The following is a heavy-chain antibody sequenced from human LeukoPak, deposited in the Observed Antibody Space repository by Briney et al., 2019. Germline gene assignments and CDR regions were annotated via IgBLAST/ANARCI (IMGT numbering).Heavy chain of an antibody. CDR1: GYTFIGHY. Sequence: ASVTVSCKASGYTFIGHYMHWVRQAPGQGLEWMGWINPNSGGTNYAEKFQGRVTMTRYTSIDTAHMELRSLRSDDTAVYYSARGPTSRSHSDHWGQGTLVTVSS. V-gene: IGHV1-2*02. J-gene: IGHJ4*02. CDR2: INPNSGGT. D-gene: IGHD2/OR15-2a*01. CDR3: ARGPTSRSHSDH.